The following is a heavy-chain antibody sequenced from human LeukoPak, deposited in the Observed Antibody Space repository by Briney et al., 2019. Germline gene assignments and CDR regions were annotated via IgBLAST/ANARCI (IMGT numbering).Heavy chain of an antibody. CDR2: IIPILGIA. J-gene: IGHJ4*02. CDR1: GGTFSSYA. V-gene: IGHV1-69*04. Sequence: SVKVSCKASGGTFSSYAISWVRQAPGQGLEWTGRIIPILGIANYAQKFQGRVTITADKSTSTAYMELSSLRSEDTAVYYCASPRGFDYWGQGTLVTVSS. CDR3: ASPRGFDY.